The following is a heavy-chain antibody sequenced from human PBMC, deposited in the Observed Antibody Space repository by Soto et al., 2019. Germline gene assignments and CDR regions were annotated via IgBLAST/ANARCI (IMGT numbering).Heavy chain of an antibody. V-gene: IGHV2-70*13. CDR1: GFSLTTHGVC. D-gene: IGHD4-4*01. Sequence: SGPTLVNPTQTLTLTCTFSGFSLTTHGVCVSWIRQPPGKALEWLALIDWDDGKYYNTSLKTRLSISKDTSKNQVVLTLTNMDPEDTATYFCARTRKSERVNHQFYSGTDGSGPGPTVTVSS. J-gene: IGHJ6*02. CDR2: IDWDDGK. CDR3: ARTRKSERVNHQFYSGTDG.